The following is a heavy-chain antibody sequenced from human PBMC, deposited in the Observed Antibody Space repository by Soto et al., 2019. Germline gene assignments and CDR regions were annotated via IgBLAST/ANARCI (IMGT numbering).Heavy chain of an antibody. CDR2: IWYDGSNK. D-gene: IGHD2-15*01. Sequence: GGSLRLSCAASGFTFSSYGMHWVRQAPGKGLEWVAVIWYDGSNKYYADSVKGRFTISRDNSKNTLYLQMNSLRAEDTAVYYCARDVPAATPYYYYGMDVWGQGTTVTVSS. CDR1: GFTFSSYG. V-gene: IGHV3-33*01. CDR3: ARDVPAATPYYYYGMDV. J-gene: IGHJ6*02.